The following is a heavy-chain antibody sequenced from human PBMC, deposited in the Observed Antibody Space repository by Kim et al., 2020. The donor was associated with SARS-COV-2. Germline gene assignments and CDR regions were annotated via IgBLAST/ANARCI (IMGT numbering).Heavy chain of an antibody. J-gene: IGHJ4*02. CDR3: AKSVSGSYCGYDY. V-gene: IGHV3-30*18. Sequence: GGSLRLSCAASGFTFNTYGMHWVRQAPGKGLEWVAVISYDGGNTYYADSVKGRFTISRDNSKNTLYLQMNSLRIEDTAVYYCAKSVSGSYCGYDYWGQGTLVTVSS. D-gene: IGHD1-26*01. CDR2: ISYDGGNT. CDR1: GFTFNTYG.